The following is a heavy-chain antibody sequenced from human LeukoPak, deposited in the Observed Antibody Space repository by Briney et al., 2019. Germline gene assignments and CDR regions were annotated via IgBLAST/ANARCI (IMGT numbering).Heavy chain of an antibody. CDR3: AKDRVAARRGYYYMDV. V-gene: IGHV3-7*01. D-gene: IGHD6-6*01. J-gene: IGHJ6*03. CDR1: GFTFSSYW. CDR2: IKQDGSEK. Sequence: GGSLRLSCAASGFTFSSYWMSWVRQAPGKGLEWVANIKQDGSEKYYADSEKGRFTISRDNSKNTLYLQMNSLRAEDTAVYYCAKDRVAARRGYYYMDVWGKGTTVTVSS.